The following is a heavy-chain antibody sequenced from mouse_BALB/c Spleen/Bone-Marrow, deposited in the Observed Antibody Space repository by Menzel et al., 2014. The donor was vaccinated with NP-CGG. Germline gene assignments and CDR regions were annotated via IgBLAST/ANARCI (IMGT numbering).Heavy chain of an antibody. J-gene: IGHJ2*01. D-gene: IGHD1-2*01. CDR1: GFAFSRYW. V-gene: IGHV4-1*02. CDR3: TRLTYYGLTDY. CDR2: INPESSTI. Sequence: EVKLMESGGGLVQPGGSLKLSCTASGFAFSRYWMSWVRQAPGKGLQWIGEINPESSTINYTPSLKDKFIISRDNAKNTLYLQMSKVRSEDTALYYCTRLTYYGLTDYWGQGTTLTVSS.